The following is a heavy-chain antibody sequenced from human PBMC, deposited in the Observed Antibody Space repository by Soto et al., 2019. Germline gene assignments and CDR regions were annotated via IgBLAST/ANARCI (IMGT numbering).Heavy chain of an antibody. CDR1: GFTFENYW. Sequence: VGSLRLSCAASGFTFENYWMTWFRQAPGEGLEWMANIKQDGSEKNYVGSVKGRFTIFRGNTKKSAYLQMNSLRAEDTAVYFCARVIAARLYYYGMDVWGQGTTVTVSS. D-gene: IGHD6-6*01. CDR2: IKQDGSEK. CDR3: ARVIAARLYYYGMDV. V-gene: IGHV3-7*01. J-gene: IGHJ6*02.